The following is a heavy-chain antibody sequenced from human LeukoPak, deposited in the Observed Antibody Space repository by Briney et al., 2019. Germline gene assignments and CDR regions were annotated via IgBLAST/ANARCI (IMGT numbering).Heavy chain of an antibody. V-gene: IGHV1-69*01. CDR3: ARDPTYYDFWSGYFGSYFDY. CDR2: IIPIFGTA. Sequence: SVKVSCKASGGTFSSYAISWLRQAPGQGLEWMGVIIPIFGTANYAQKLQGRVTINADESTSTAYMELSSLRSEDTAVYYCARDPTYYDFWSGYFGSYFDYWGQGTLVTVSS. D-gene: IGHD3-3*01. J-gene: IGHJ4*02. CDR1: GGTFSSYA.